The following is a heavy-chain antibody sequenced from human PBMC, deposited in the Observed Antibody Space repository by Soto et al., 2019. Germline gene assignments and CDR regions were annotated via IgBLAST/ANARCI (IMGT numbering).Heavy chain of an antibody. D-gene: IGHD6-13*01. V-gene: IGHV4-4*07. Sequence: SETLSVTCTVSGGPISRYYWSWGRQPAGKGLEWIGRIYTSGSTNYNPSLKSRVTMSVDTSKNQFSLKLSSVTAADTALYYCARVDQQLVHVDYWGKGTLVTV. CDR3: ARVDQQLVHVDY. CDR1: GGPISRYY. J-gene: IGHJ4*02. CDR2: IYTSGST.